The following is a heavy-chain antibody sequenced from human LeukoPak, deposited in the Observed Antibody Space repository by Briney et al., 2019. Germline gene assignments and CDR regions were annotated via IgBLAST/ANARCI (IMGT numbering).Heavy chain of an antibody. CDR2: IYYSGST. CDR3: AKRIVGATSWFDP. CDR1: GGSISSSSYY. D-gene: IGHD1-26*01. V-gene: IGHV4-39*01. J-gene: IGHJ5*02. Sequence: SETLSLTCTVSGGSISSSSYYWGWIRQPPGKGLEWIGSIYYSGSTYYNPSLKSRVTISVDTSQNQFSLKLSSVTAADTAVYYCAKRIVGATSWFDPWGQGTLVTVSS.